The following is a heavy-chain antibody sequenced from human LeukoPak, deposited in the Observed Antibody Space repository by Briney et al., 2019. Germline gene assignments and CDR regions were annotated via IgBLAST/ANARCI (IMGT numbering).Heavy chain of an antibody. Sequence: GGSLRLSCAASGTTFDSHYMTWARQAPGKGLEWISSISGTSNSYKYYADSVKGRFTISRDDAKNSLYLQMNSLRAEDTAVYYCARGLTWIQLFYLDYWGQGTLVTVSS. CDR3: ARGLTWIQLFYLDY. CDR1: GTTFDSHY. CDR2: ISGTSNSYK. D-gene: IGHD5-18*01. V-gene: IGHV3-21*01. J-gene: IGHJ4*02.